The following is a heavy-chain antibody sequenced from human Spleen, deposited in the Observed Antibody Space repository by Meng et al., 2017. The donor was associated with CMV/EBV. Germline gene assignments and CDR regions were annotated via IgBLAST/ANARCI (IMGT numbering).Heavy chain of an antibody. J-gene: IGHJ6*02. CDR1: GFTFSVYS. D-gene: IGHD2-2*01. CDR2: ISSSSSFI. V-gene: IGHV3-21*06. CDR3: ARESSSSHALDV. Sequence: GGSLRLSCAASGFTFSVYSMNWVRQAPGKGLEWVSSISSSSSFIYYGDSMKGRLTNTRDNAENSLYLQMTGMRAEDTAVYYCARESSSSHALDVWGQGTTVTVSS.